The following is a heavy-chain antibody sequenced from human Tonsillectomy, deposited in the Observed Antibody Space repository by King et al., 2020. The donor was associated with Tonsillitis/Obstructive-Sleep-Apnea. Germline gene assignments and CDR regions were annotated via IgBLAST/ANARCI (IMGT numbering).Heavy chain of an antibody. D-gene: IGHD2-2*01. V-gene: IGHV1-58*01. CDR3: AADPNCSSTSCYEDFQH. Sequence: QLVQSGPEVKKPGPSVKVPCKASGFTFTSSAVQWVRQARGQRLEWIGWIVVGSGNTNYAQKFQERVTITRDMSTSTAYMELSSLRSEDTAVYYCAADPNCSSTSCYEDFQHWGQGTLVTVSS. CDR1: GFTFTSSA. CDR2: IVVGSGNT. J-gene: IGHJ1*01.